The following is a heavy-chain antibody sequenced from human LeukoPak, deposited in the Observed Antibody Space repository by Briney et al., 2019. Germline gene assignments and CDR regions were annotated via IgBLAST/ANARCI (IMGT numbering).Heavy chain of an antibody. V-gene: IGHV3-30-3*01. Sequence: GGSLRLSCAASGFTFNRYAIHWVRQAPGKGLEWVTVISSDGNDQHYADSVKGRFTISRDNSKNTVFLQMNSLRAEDTAVYYCAKDRTTYYYYYMDVWGKGTTVTVSS. CDR3: AKDRTTYYYYYMDV. CDR2: ISSDGNDQ. D-gene: IGHD4-11*01. J-gene: IGHJ6*03. CDR1: GFTFNRYA.